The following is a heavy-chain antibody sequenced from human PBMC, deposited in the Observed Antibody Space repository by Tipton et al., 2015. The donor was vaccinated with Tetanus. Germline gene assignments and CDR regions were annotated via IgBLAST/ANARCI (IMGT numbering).Heavy chain of an antibody. D-gene: IGHD3-10*01. CDR3: AGSQSWFAFDI. CDR2: IYSSGSA. J-gene: IGHJ3*02. Sequence: TLSLTCNVSGGSITKDYWSWIRQSPGKGLEWIGNIYSSGSANYNPPLRSRVTISVAASKDRFSLKMISVTPADTAVYYCAGSQSWFAFDIWGQGTIVTVSS. CDR1: GGSITKDY. V-gene: IGHV4-59*01.